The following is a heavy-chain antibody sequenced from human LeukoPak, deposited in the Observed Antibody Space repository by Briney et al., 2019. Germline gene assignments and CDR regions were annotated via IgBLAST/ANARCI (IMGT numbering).Heavy chain of an antibody. V-gene: IGHV4-4*07. D-gene: IGHD6-19*01. CDR2: IYTSGST. Sequence: SETLSLTCTVSGGSISSYYWSWIRQPPGKGLEWIGRIYTSGSTNYNPSLKSRVTMSVDTSKNQFSLKLSSVTAADTAVYYCARETIAVAGPNFDYWGQGTLVTVSS. CDR1: GGSISSYY. J-gene: IGHJ4*02. CDR3: ARETIAVAGPNFDY.